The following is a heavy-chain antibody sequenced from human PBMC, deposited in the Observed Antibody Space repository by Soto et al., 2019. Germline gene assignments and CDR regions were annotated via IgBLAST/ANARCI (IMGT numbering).Heavy chain of an antibody. J-gene: IGHJ6*02. CDR1: GGTFSSYA. Sequence: QVQLVQSGAEVKKPGSSVKVSCKASGGTFSSYAISWVRQAPGQGLEWMGGIIPIFGTANYAQKFQGRVTITADESTSTAYMERSSLRSEDTAVYYCAGLAVAGLSYYYYGMDVWCQGTTVNVSS. V-gene: IGHV1-69*01. D-gene: IGHD6-19*01. CDR3: AGLAVAGLSYYYYGMDV. CDR2: IIPIFGTA.